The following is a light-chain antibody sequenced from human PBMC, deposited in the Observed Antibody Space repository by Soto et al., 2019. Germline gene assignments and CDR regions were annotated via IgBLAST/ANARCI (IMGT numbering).Light chain of an antibody. CDR1: SSDVGAYNY. V-gene: IGLV2-8*01. J-gene: IGLJ3*02. CDR3: SSYADSISVL. CDR2: EVT. Sequence: QSVLTQHPSASGSPGQSVTISCTGTSSDVGAYNYVSWYQQHPGKAPKLMIYEVTKRPSGVPDRFSGSKSGNTASLTVSGLQAEDEADYYCSSYADSISVLFGGGTKVTVL.